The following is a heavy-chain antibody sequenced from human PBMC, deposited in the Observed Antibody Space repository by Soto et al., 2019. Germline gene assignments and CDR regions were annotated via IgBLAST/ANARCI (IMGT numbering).Heavy chain of an antibody. D-gene: IGHD2-21*01. V-gene: IGHV3-9*01. J-gene: IGHJ4*02. CDR2: ITWNGKIT. Sequence: EVHLVESGGGLAQPGRSLRLSCAASGFTFDDFAMHWVRRVPGKGLEWVSIITWNGKITGYADSVKGRFIISRDNAKNSLYLQMNSLRREDTALYYCAKGGPDAFCGGGRCYFESWGQGTQVTVSS. CDR3: AKGGPDAFCGGGRCYFES. CDR1: GFTFDDFA.